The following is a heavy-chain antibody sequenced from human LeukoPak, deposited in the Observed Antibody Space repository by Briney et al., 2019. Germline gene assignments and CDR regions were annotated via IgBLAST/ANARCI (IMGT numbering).Heavy chain of an antibody. CDR2: IIPIFGTA. Sequence: GSSVKVSCKASGGTFSSYAISWVRQAPGQGLEWMGGIIPIFGTANYAQKFQGRVTITADESTSTAYMELSSLRSEDTAVYYCARDGGAAAASNWFDPWGQGTLVTVSS. D-gene: IGHD6-13*01. CDR1: GGTFSSYA. CDR3: ARDGGAAAASNWFDP. J-gene: IGHJ5*02. V-gene: IGHV1-69*01.